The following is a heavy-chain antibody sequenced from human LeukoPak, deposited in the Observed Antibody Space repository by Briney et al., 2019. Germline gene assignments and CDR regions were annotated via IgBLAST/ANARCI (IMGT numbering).Heavy chain of an antibody. J-gene: IGHJ4*02. Sequence: ASVKVSCNISGYTLTDFSMHWVRQAPGQGLEWMGWINPNSGGTNYAQKFQGRVTMTRDTSISTAYMELSRLRSDDTAVYYCARDEYYYDSSGYPDYWGQGTLVTVSS. V-gene: IGHV1-2*02. CDR2: INPNSGGT. CDR3: ARDEYYYDSSGYPDY. CDR1: GYTLTDFS. D-gene: IGHD3-22*01.